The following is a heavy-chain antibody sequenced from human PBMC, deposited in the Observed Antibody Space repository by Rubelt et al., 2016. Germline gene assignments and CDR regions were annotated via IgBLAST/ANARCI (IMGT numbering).Heavy chain of an antibody. CDR3: ARGDGHTPTFDY. J-gene: IGHJ4*02. D-gene: IGHD5-24*01. CDR1: GFTFSDYS. CDR2: ISDSGTST. V-gene: IGHV3-11*05. Sequence: GGGLVKPGGSLRLSCAASGFTFSDYSMSWIRQAPGMGLEWFAYISDSGTSTKYADSVKGRFAISSDNVKNSLYLQLSGLRAAETAVYYCARGDGHTPTFDYWGQGTLVTVSS.